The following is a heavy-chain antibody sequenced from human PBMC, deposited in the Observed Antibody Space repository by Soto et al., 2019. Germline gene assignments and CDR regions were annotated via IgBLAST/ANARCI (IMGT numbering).Heavy chain of an antibody. D-gene: IGHD3-16*02. J-gene: IGHJ6*03. CDR2: INHSGST. Sequence: SETLSLTCAVYGGSFSGYYWSWIRQPPGKGLEWIGEINHSGSTNYNPSLKSRVTISVDTSKNQFSLKLSSVTAADTAVYYCARGRLQNIWGSYRPYYYYYYMDVWGKGTTVTVSS. CDR1: GGSFSGYY. CDR3: ARGRLQNIWGSYRPYYYYYYMDV. V-gene: IGHV4-34*01.